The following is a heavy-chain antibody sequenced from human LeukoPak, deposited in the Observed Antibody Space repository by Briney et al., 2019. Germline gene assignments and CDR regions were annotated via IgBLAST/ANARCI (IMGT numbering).Heavy chain of an antibody. J-gene: IGHJ3*02. V-gene: IGHV4-59*08. Sequence: KPSETLSLTCTVSGGSISSYQWSWLRQPPGKGLEWISNIYDSGSTKYNPSLKSRVTISVDTSKNQFSLKLSSVTAADTGVFYCARHRSFIAATGTGAFDIWGQGTVVTVSS. CDR3: ARHRSFIAATGTGAFDI. D-gene: IGHD6-13*01. CDR1: GGSISSYQ. CDR2: IYDSGST.